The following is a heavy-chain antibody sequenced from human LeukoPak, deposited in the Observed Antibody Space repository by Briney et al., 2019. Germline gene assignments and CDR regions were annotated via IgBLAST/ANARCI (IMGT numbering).Heavy chain of an antibody. V-gene: IGHV3-48*01. CDR2: ISSSSSTV. J-gene: IGHJ6*03. CDR3: ARDAGFGGNSDYYYMDV. D-gene: IGHD4-23*01. CDR1: GFTFSRYS. Sequence: GGSLRLSCAASGFTFSRYSMNWVRQAPGKGLEWVAYISSSSSTVYYADSVKGRFSISKDYAKNSLYLQMNSLRAEDTAVYFCARDAGFGGNSDYYYMDVWGKGTTVTASS.